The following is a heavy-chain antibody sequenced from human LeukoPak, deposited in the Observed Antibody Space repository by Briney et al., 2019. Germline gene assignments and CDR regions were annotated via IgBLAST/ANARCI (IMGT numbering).Heavy chain of an antibody. V-gene: IGHV3-49*04. D-gene: IGHD2-2*01. CDR3: ARDYATAYHNDAFDM. J-gene: IGHJ3*02. Sequence: PGGSVRLSCTASGITIGDHAMSWVRQAPGKGLEWVGFIRSKTYGGTTEHAASVEGRFTISRDDSKSIAYLQMNSLKAEDTAVYYCARDYATAYHNDAFDMWGQGTLVTVSS. CDR2: IRSKTYGGTT. CDR1: GITIGDHA.